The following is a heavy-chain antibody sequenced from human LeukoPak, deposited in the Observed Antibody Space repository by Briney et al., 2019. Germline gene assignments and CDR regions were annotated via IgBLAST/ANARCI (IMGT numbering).Heavy chain of an antibody. CDR3: LTMIITMTNS. J-gene: IGHJ4*02. CDR2: IDPINSNT. Sequence: ASVKVSCKASGYTFIDHYVHWVRQAPGQGLEWMGWIDPINSNTNYAQKFQGRVTMTRDTSISTAYMELSRLRYDDTAIYYCLTMIITMTNSWGQGTLVTVSS. D-gene: IGHD3-22*01. CDR1: GYTFIDHY. V-gene: IGHV1-2*02.